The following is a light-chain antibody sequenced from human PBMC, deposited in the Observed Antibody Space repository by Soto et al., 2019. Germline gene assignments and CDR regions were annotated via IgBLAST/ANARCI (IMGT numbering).Light chain of an antibody. V-gene: IGLV2-14*01. CDR3: SSYTSRSTLYV. J-gene: IGLJ1*01. CDR2: EVS. Sequence: QSVLTQLASGSGSPGQSITISCTGTSRDVGGYNYVSWYQQRPGTAPKLRSYEVSNRPSGVSNRISGSKTGDPASLTISGLQAEGEPDYCCSSYTSRSTLYVFGSGPKVTVL. CDR1: SRDVGGYNY.